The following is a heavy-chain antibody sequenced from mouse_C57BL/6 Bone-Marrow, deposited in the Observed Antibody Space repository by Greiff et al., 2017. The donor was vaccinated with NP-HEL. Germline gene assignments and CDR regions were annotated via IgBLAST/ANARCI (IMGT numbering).Heavy chain of an antibody. CDR2: IYPGDGDP. CDR1: GYAFSSSW. V-gene: IGHV1-82*01. CDR3: ARRGNYSNYYAKEY. Sequence: VQLQQSGPELVKPGASVKISCKASGYAFSSSWMTWVKQRPGKGLEWIGRIYPGDGDPNHNGKFKGQATLTADTSSRPTYMPLSSLTSDDSAVSISARRGNYSNYYAKEYWGQGTTVT. D-gene: IGHD2-5*01. J-gene: IGHJ4*01.